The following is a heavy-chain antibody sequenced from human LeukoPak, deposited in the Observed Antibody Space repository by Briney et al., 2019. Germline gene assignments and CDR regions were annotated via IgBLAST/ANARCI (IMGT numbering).Heavy chain of an antibody. D-gene: IGHD1-26*01. J-gene: IGHJ2*01. CDR2: IYYSGST. CDR1: GGSISSYY. CDR3: AREENPQGGGSYFSRYFDL. V-gene: IGHV4-59*01. Sequence: SETLSLTCTVSGGSISSYYWSWIRQPPGKGLEWIGYIYYSGSTNYNPSLKSRVTISVDTSKNQFSLKLRSVTAADTAVYYCAREENPQGGGSYFSRYFDLWGRGTLVTVSS.